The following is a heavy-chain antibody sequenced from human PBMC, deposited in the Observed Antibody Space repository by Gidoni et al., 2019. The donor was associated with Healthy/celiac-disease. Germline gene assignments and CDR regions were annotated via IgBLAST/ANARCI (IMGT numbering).Heavy chain of an antibody. Sequence: QLQLQESGPGLVKLSETLSLTCTVSGGSLSSSSYYWGWIRQPPGKGLEWIGSIYYSGSTYYNPSLKSRVTISVDTSKNQFSLKLSSVTAADTAVYYCARHTGIAAAGTSWFDPWGQGTLVTVSS. D-gene: IGHD6-13*01. CDR3: ARHTGIAAAGTSWFDP. CDR2: IYYSGST. J-gene: IGHJ5*02. V-gene: IGHV4-39*01. CDR1: GGSLSSSSYY.